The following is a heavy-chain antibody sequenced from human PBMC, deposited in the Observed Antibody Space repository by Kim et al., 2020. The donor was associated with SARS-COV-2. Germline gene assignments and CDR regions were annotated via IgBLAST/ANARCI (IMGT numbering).Heavy chain of an antibody. J-gene: IGHJ4*02. D-gene: IGHD2-15*01. Sequence: YEDSGKGPFTIPRDNSKSTLVVQMNSLRAEDTAIYYCAKDTGSRSFDYWGQGTLLTVSS. CDR3: AKDTGSRSFDY. V-gene: IGHV3-23*01.